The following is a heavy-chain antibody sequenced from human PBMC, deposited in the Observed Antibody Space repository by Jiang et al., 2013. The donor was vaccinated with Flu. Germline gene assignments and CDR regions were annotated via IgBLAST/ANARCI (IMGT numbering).Heavy chain of an antibody. CDR1: GYTFSNYD. Sequence: VQLVESGPEVKKPGASVKVSCKASGYTFSNYDIHWVRQASGRGLEWMGWMNLNNGGSGSAQKFQGRVTVTRNTSTSTVYMELSSLRSEDTAVYYCARSRSSSSRRGNDFWGQGTLVTVSS. V-gene: IGHV1-8*01. J-gene: IGHJ4*02. CDR3: ARSRSSSSRRGNDF. CDR2: MNLNNGGS. D-gene: IGHD6-6*01.